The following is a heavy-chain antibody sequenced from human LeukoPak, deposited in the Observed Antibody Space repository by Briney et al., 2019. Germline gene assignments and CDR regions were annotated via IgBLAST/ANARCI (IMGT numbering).Heavy chain of an antibody. J-gene: IGHJ4*02. D-gene: IGHD4-17*01. CDR2: IPYDGRNK. CDR1: GFTFSSYA. Sequence: GGSLRLSCAASGFTFSSYAMHWVRQAPGKGLEWVAVIPYDGRNKYYADSVKGRFTISRDNSKNTLYLQMNSLRSEDTAVYYCAKDRGGDYGNFDNWGQGNLVTVSS. V-gene: IGHV3-30*04. CDR3: AKDRGGDYGNFDN.